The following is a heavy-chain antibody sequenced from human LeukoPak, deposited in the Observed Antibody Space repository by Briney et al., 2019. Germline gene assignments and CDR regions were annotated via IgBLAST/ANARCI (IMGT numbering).Heavy chain of an antibody. CDR2: IYHSGST. CDR3: ARDGVNWNSYPGDHGGYMDV. CDR1: GYSISSGYY. Sequence: SETLSLTCTVSGYSISSGYYWGWIRQPSGKGLEWIGSIYHSGSTYYNPSPKSRVTISVDTSKNQFSLKLSSVTAADTAVYYCARDGVNWNSYPGDHGGYMDVWGKGTTVTVSS. D-gene: IGHD1-7*01. J-gene: IGHJ6*03. V-gene: IGHV4-38-2*02.